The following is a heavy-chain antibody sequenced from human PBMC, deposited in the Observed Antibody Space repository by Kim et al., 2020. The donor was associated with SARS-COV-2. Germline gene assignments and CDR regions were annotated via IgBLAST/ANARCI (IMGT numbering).Heavy chain of an antibody. D-gene: IGHD2-15*01. CDR1: GCIFFIFV. CDR2: IVPILKAA. V-gene: IGHV1-69*06. J-gene: IGHJ5*02. CDR3: ALVVVGSGAYFAP. Sequence: SVKVSCNASGCIFFIFVIICVFHFLFLFFEWIGGIVPILKAADYAQNFQCRVTLTADKLFTTAFLHLSGLTSKDTALYYCALVVVGSGAYFAPWGQGTLVTVSS.